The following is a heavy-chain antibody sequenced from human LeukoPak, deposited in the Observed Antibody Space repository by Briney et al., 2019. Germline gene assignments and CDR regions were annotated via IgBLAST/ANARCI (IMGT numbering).Heavy chain of an antibody. D-gene: IGHD3-9*01. J-gene: IGHJ4*02. Sequence: ASVKVSCKASGYTFTGYYMHWVRQAPGQGLEWMGWINPNSGGTNYAQKFQGRVTMTRDTSISTAYMELSRLRSDDTAVYYCATVRYFDRALDYWGQGTLVTVSS. CDR1: GYTFTGYY. CDR2: INPNSGGT. CDR3: ATVRYFDRALDY. V-gene: IGHV1-2*02.